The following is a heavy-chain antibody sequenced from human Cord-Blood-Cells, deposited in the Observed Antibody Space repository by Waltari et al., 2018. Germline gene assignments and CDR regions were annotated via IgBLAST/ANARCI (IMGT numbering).Heavy chain of an antibody. V-gene: IGHV3-30*02. CDR2: RRYDGSNK. Sequence: QVQLVESGGGVVQPGGSLRLSCAASGFTFSSYGMHWVRQAPGKGLEWVAFRRYDGSNKYYADSVKGRFTISRDNSKNTLYLQMNSLRAEDTAVYYCAKDQVPTFPDYWGQGTLVTVSS. D-gene: IGHD2-21*01. J-gene: IGHJ4*02. CDR1: GFTFSSYG. CDR3: AKDQVPTFPDY.